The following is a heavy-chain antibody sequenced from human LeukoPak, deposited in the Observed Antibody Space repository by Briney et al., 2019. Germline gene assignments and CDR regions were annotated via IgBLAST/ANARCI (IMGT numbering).Heavy chain of an antibody. J-gene: IGHJ4*02. CDR2: IYYSGST. CDR3: ARTDSSGYYHPYYSDY. D-gene: IGHD3-22*01. Sequence: PSETLSLTCTVSGGSISSGDYYWSWIRQPPGKCLEWIGYIYYSGSTYYNPSLKSRVTISVDTSKNQFSLKLSSVTAADTAVYYCARTDSSGYYHPYYSDYWGQGTLVTVSS. V-gene: IGHV4-30-4*01. CDR1: GGSISSGDYY.